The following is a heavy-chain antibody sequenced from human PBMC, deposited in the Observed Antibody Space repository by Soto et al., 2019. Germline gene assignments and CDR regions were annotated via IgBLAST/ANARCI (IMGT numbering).Heavy chain of an antibody. V-gene: IGHV1-8*01. J-gene: IGHJ4*02. CDR1: GYTFTSYD. CDR2: MNPNSGNT. D-gene: IGHD1-26*01. Sequence: QVQLVQSGAEVKKPGASVKVSCKASGYTFTSYDINWVRQATGQGLEWMGWMNPNSGNTGYAQKCQGGVTMTRNTSRRTAYLELSSLRSEDTAVYYCAREKVGAVDYWGQGTLVTVSS. CDR3: AREKVGAVDY.